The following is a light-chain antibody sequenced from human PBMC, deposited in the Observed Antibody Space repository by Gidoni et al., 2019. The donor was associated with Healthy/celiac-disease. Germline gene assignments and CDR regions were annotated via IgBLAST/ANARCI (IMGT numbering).Light chain of an antibody. CDR2: WAS. CDR3: QQYYSTPYT. CDR1: QSVLYSSNNKNY. V-gene: IGKV4-1*01. Sequence: DIVMTQSPDSLAVSLGERATINWKSSQSVLYSSNNKNYLAWYQQKPVQPPKLLIYWASTRESGVPDRFSGSGSGTDFTLTISSLQAEDVAVYYCQQYYSTPYTFGQGTKLEIK. J-gene: IGKJ2*01.